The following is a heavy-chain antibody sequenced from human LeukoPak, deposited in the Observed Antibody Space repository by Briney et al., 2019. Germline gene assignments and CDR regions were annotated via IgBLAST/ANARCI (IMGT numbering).Heavy chain of an antibody. J-gene: IGHJ4*02. D-gene: IGHD3-9*01. CDR3: ARGGILTGYFEDY. CDR1: GFTFANYG. Sequence: GGSLRLSCAASGFTFANYGMSWVRQVPGKGLEWVSGITWNSGSTGYADFVKGRFTISRENAKNSLYLQMDSLRAEDTAFYYCARGGILTGYFEDYWSQGTLVTVSS. V-gene: IGHV3-20*04. CDR2: ITWNSGST.